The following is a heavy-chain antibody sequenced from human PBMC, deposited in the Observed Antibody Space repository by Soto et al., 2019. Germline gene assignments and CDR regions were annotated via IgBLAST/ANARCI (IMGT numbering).Heavy chain of an antibody. V-gene: IGHV1-2*04. J-gene: IGHJ4*02. Sequence: QVQLVQSGAEVKKPGASVKVSCKASGYTFTYYNIHWVRQAPGQGLEWMGWINPNTGGTNYAQKFQGLVTMTRDTSISTVYMEVGRLRSDDTAVHYCARDGGVGVKAFDYWGQGTLVTVSS. D-gene: IGHD2-8*02. CDR1: GYTFTYYN. CDR2: INPNTGGT. CDR3: ARDGGVGVKAFDY.